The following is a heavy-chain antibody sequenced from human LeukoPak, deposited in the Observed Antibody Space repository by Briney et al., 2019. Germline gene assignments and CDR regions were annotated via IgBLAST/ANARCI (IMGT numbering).Heavy chain of an antibody. V-gene: IGHV4-34*01. CDR1: GGSFSGYY. CDR3: ARDRTGVFDY. CDR2: INHSGST. D-gene: IGHD2-8*02. Sequence: SETLSLTCAVYGGSFSGYYWSWIRQPPGKGLEWIGEINHSGSTNYNPSLKSRVTISVDTSKNQFSLKLSSVTAADTAVYYCARDRTGVFDYWGQGTLVTVSS. J-gene: IGHJ4*02.